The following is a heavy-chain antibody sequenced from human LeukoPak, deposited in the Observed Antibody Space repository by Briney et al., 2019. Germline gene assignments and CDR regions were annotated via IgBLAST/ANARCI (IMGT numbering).Heavy chain of an antibody. CDR3: ARDGPHTAMVLYYFDY. J-gene: IGHJ4*02. Sequence: QPGGSLRLSCAASGFTFSSYAMSWVRQAPGKGLEWVSAISGSGGSTYYADSVKGRFTISRDNSKNTLYLQMNSLRAEDTAVYYCARDGPHTAMVLYYFDYWGQGTLVTVSS. V-gene: IGHV3-23*01. CDR1: GFTFSSYA. CDR2: ISGSGGST. D-gene: IGHD5-18*01.